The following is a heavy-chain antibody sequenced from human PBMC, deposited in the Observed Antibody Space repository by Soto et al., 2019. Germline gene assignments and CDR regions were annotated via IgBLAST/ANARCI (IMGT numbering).Heavy chain of an antibody. CDR1: GGTFSSYA. Sequence: SVKVSCKASGGTFSSYAISWVRQAPGQGLEWMGGIIPIFGTANYARKFQGRVTITADESTSTAYMELSSLRSEDTAVYYCARNLVSAAGTHYYGMDVWGQGTTVTVS. V-gene: IGHV1-69*13. J-gene: IGHJ6*02. CDR2: IIPIFGTA. D-gene: IGHD6-13*01. CDR3: ARNLVSAAGTHYYGMDV.